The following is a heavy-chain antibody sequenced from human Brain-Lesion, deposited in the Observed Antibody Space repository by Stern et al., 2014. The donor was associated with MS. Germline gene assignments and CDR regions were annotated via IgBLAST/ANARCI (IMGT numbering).Heavy chain of an antibody. D-gene: IGHD2-15*01. CDR2: IYYSGNT. CDR3: AGEEDIRYCSGGSCTGNWFDP. Sequence: VQLVQSGPGLVKPSETLSLTCTVAGGSVSSTSYAWAWIRQPPGKGLEWIGTIYYSGNTYYSPSLKSRLTISLDTSQNNFSLPLGSVTAADTAVYYCAGEEDIRYCSGGSCTGNWFDPWGQGTLVTVSS. CDR1: GGSVSSTSYA. J-gene: IGHJ5*02. V-gene: IGHV4-39*02.